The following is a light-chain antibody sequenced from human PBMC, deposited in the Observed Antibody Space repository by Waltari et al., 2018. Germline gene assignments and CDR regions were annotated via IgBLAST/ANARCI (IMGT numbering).Light chain of an antibody. Sequence: DIVMTQSPEFLSVSLGERATINCKSSQSVLYNSNNKNYLAWYQQKPGQTPKLLIYWASIRESGVPDRFSGSGSGTDFTLTITSLQAEDVAVYYCQQYYDTPSFGPGSKVEI. J-gene: IGKJ3*01. CDR3: QQYYDTPS. CDR1: QSVLYNSNNKNY. V-gene: IGKV4-1*01. CDR2: WAS.